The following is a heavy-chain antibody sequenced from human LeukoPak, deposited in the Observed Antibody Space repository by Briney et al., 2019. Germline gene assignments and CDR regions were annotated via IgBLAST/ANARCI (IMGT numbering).Heavy chain of an antibody. V-gene: IGHV3-21*01. Sequence: GGSLRLSRAASGFTFSSYSMNWVRQAPWKGLEWVSSISSSSSYIYYADSVKGRFTISRDNAKNSLYLQMNSLRAEDTAVYYCARDLRGDYGADYWGQGTLVTVSS. CDR3: ARDLRGDYGADY. CDR2: ISSSSSYI. D-gene: IGHD4-17*01. J-gene: IGHJ4*02. CDR1: GFTFSSYS.